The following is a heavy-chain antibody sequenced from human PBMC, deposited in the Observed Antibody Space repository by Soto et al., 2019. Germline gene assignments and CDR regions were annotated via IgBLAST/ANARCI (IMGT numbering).Heavy chain of an antibody. CDR2: ISYDGSNE. CDR1: GFTFSDYG. D-gene: IGHD5-12*01. CDR3: AKAYSGYAIRFFDY. V-gene: IGHV3-30*18. Sequence: QVQLVESGGGVVQPGRSLRLSCAASGFTFSDYGMHWVRQAPGKGLEWVAVISYDGSNEYYADSVKGRFTISRDNSKNTLYLQMNSLRAEDTAVYYCAKAYSGYAIRFFDYWGQGILVTVSS. J-gene: IGHJ4*02.